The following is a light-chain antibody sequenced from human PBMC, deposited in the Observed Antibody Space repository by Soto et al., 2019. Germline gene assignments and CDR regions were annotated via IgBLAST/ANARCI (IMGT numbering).Light chain of an antibody. V-gene: IGLV1-47*02. CDR2: NNN. Sequence: QTVVTQAPSVSGTPGQRVTISCSGSSSNIESNWVYWYQQLPGTAPKLLIYNNNQRHSGVSDRFSGSKSGTSDSLAITGLRSDDEADYYCATWDDDLYTPIIGGGTKLTVL. J-gene: IGLJ2*01. CDR3: ATWDDDLYTPI. CDR1: SSNIESNW.